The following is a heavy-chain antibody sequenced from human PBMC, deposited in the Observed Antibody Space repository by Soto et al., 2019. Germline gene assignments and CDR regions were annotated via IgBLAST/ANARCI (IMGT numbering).Heavy chain of an antibody. J-gene: IGHJ3*02. V-gene: IGHV3-21*01. CDR1: GFTFSSYS. CDR2: ISSSSSYI. D-gene: IGHD3-22*01. CDR3: ARAALDDCYDSGADAFDI. Sequence: EVQLVESGGGLVKPGGSLRLSCAASGFTFSSYSMNWVRQAPGKGLEWVSSISSSSSYIYYADSVKGRFTISRDNAKNSXXLQMNSLRAEDTAVYYCARAALDDCYDSGADAFDIWGQGTMVTVSS.